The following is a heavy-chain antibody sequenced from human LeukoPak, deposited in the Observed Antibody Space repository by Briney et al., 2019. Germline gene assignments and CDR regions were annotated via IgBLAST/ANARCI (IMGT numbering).Heavy chain of an antibody. D-gene: IGHD6-13*01. CDR2: INQGGSAQ. Sequence: GGSLRLSRAATGFTFSTFWMGWVRQVPGKGLEWVANINQGGSAQYYVDSMKGRFTISRDNAENALYLQMNSLRAEDTAVYFCARDISASGIFFDSWGQGTLVTVSS. CDR1: GFTFSTFW. V-gene: IGHV3-7*01. CDR3: ARDISASGIFFDS. J-gene: IGHJ4*02.